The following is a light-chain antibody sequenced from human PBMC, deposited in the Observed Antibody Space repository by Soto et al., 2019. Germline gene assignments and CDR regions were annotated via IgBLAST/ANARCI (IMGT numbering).Light chain of an antibody. V-gene: IGLV2-11*01. Sequence: QSALTQPRSVSGSPGQSVTVSCTGTSSDVGGYNFVSWFQQHPGKAPKLIIYDVTERPSGVPDRFSGSKSGNTASLTISGLQAEDEADYSCCSYAGTSAVVFGGGTKLTVL. CDR1: SSDVGGYNF. J-gene: IGLJ2*01. CDR3: CSYAGTSAVV. CDR2: DVT.